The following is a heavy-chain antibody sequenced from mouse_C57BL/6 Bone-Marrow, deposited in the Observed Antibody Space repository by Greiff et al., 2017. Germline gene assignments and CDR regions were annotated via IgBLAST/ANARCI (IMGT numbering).Heavy chain of an antibody. CDR1: GFTFSDYG. Sequence: EVMLVASGGGLVKPGGSLKLSCAASGFTFSDYGMHWVRQAPEKGLEWVAYISSGSSTIYYADTVKGRFTISRDNAKNTLFLQMTSLRSEDTAMYYCARREIYYGSSLYYYAMDYWGQGTSVTVSS. V-gene: IGHV5-17*01. J-gene: IGHJ4*01. D-gene: IGHD1-1*01. CDR3: ARREIYYGSSLYYYAMDY. CDR2: ISSGSSTI.